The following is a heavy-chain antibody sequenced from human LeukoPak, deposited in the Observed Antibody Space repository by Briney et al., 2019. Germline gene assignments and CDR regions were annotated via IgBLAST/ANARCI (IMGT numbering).Heavy chain of an antibody. CDR2: IRYDGSNK. CDR3: TKGLLS. CDR1: GFTFSSYD. J-gene: IGHJ5*02. Sequence: PGGSLRLSCAASGFTFSSYDMHWVRQAPGKGLEWVAFIRYDGSNKYYADSVKGRFTISRDNSKNTLSLQLNSLRADDTAVFYCTKGLLSWGQGTLLTVAA. V-gene: IGHV3-30*02.